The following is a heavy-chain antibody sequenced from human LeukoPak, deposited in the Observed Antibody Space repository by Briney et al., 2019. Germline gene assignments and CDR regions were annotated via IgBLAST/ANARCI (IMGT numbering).Heavy chain of an antibody. CDR1: GFTFSSYW. V-gene: IGHV3-74*01. J-gene: IGHJ5*02. CDR3: AKGWRGTRYYDILTGQHNWFDP. CDR2: INSDGSST. D-gene: IGHD3-9*01. Sequence: GGSLRLSCAASGFTFSSYWMHWVRQAPGKGLVWVSRINSDGSSTSYADSVKGRFTISRDNAKNTLYLQMNSLRAEDTAVYYCAKGWRGTRYYDILTGQHNWFDPWGQGTLVTVSS.